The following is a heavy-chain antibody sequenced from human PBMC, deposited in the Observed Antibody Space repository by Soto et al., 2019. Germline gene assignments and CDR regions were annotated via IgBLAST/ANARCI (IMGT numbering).Heavy chain of an antibody. J-gene: IGHJ6*02. V-gene: IGHV3-48*01. CDR2: ISSSGSTI. CDR3: ARDRYYYDSSGYYYIKIYYYGMDV. Sequence: GGSLRLSCAASGFTFSSYAMSWVRQAPGKGLEWVSAISSSGSTIYYADSVKGRFTISRDNAKNSLYLQMNSLRAEDTAVYYCARDRYYYDSSGYYYIKIYYYGMDVWGQGTTVTVSS. CDR1: GFTFSSYA. D-gene: IGHD3-22*01.